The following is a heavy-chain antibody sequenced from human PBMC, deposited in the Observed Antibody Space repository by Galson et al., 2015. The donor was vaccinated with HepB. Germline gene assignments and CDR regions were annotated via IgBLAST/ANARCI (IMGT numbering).Heavy chain of an antibody. D-gene: IGHD1-26*01. CDR3: ALTYSGSYRFDY. CDR2: IYWNDDK. Sequence: PALVKPTQTLTLTCTFSGFSLSTSGVGVGWIRQPPGKALEWLALIYWNDDKRYSPSLKSRLTITKDTSKNQVVLTMTNMDPVDTATYYCALTYSGSYRFDYWGQGTLVTVSS. J-gene: IGHJ4*02. CDR1: GFSLSTSGVG. V-gene: IGHV2-5*01.